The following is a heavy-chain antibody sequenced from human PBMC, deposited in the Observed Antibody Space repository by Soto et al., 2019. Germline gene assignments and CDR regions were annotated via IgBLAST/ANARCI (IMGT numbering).Heavy chain of an antibody. V-gene: IGHV3-30*18. CDR1: GFTFSSYG. Sequence: QVQLVESGGGVVQPGRSLRLSCAASGFTFSSYGMHWVRQAPGKGLEWVAVISYDGSNKYYADSVKGRITISRDNSKNTLYLKMNSLRAEDTAVYYCAKDDLDIVVVVDATNYYYGMDVWGQGTTVTVSS. J-gene: IGHJ6*02. CDR2: ISYDGSNK. CDR3: AKDDLDIVVVVDATNYYYGMDV. D-gene: IGHD2-15*01.